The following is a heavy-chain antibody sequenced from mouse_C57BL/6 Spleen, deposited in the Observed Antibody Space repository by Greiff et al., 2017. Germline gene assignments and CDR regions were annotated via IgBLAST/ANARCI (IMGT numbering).Heavy chain of an antibody. CDR2: ILPGSGST. CDR3: ARWCSMRARDY. CDR1: GYTFTGYW. Sequence: QVQLQQSGAELMKPGASVKLSCKATGYTFTGYWIEWVKQRHGHGLEWIGEILPGSGSTNYNEKFKSKATFTADTSSNTAYMQLRSLTPEDSAIYYCARWCSMRARDYWGQGTSVTVSS. V-gene: IGHV1-9*01. D-gene: IGHD2-10*02. J-gene: IGHJ4*01.